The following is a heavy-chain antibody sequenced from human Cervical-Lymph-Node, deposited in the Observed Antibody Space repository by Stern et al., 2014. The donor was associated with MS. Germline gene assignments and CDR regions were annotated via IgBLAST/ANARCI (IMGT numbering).Heavy chain of an antibody. CDR1: GYTFTTYD. V-gene: IGHV1-8*01. CDR3: ARGLLITFGGNTVHGYNGLDV. J-gene: IGHJ6*02. CDR2: MNPNSGKT. Sequence: VQLVQSGAEVKKPGASVKVSCKTSGYTFTTYDVSWVRQATGQGLEWMGWMNPNSGKTAYAPKFQGRVTMTRTTSITTAYMALSSLTSEDTAVYYCARGLLITFGGNTVHGYNGLDVWGQGTTVTVS. D-gene: IGHD3-16*01.